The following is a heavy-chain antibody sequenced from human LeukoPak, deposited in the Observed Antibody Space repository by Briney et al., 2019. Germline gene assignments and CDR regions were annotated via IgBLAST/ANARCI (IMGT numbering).Heavy chain of an antibody. CDR1: GFTFDDYA. D-gene: IGHD3-22*01. V-gene: IGHV3-9*01. Sequence: GRSLRLSCAASGFTFDDYAMHWVRQAPGKGLEWVSGISWNSGSIGYADSVKGRFTISRDNAKNSLYLQMNSLRAEDTALYYCAKAAYYYDSSGYYPFDYWGQGTLATVSS. J-gene: IGHJ4*02. CDR2: ISWNSGSI. CDR3: AKAAYYYDSSGYYPFDY.